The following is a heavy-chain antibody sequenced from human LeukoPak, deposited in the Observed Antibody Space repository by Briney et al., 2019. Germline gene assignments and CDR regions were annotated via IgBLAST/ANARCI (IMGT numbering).Heavy chain of an antibody. Sequence: SETLSLTCAVSGGSISSSNWRWWVRPPPGKGLEWIGEIYHSGSTNYNPSLKSRVTISVDKSKNQFSLKLSSVTAADTAVYYCARDRRYYDSSGYIRGFDYWGQGTLVTVSS. J-gene: IGHJ4*02. V-gene: IGHV4-4*02. CDR3: ARDRRYYDSSGYIRGFDY. D-gene: IGHD3-22*01. CDR2: IYHSGST. CDR1: GGSISSSNW.